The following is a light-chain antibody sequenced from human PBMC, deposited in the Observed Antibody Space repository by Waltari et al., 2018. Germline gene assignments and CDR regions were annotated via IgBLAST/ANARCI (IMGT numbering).Light chain of an antibody. CDR3: QQFNSYRLT. V-gene: IGKV1-13*02. CDR1: QVISRA. Sequence: AIQLTQSPSSLSASVGDRVTLTCRASQVISRALAWYQQKEGKPPELLSYDASILQRGGPSSFSGSGSGTDFTLTISSLQPEDFATYYCQQFNSYRLTFGGGTKVEIK. CDR2: DAS. J-gene: IGKJ4*01.